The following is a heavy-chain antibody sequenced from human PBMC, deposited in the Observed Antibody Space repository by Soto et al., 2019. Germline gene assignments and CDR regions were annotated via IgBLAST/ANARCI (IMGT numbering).Heavy chain of an antibody. CDR3: ARAVAVAADFDY. J-gene: IGHJ4*02. D-gene: IGHD6-19*01. CDR1: GYTFTGYA. Sequence: SCKASGYTFTGYAMHWVRQAPGQRLEWMGWINAGNGXTKYSQKFQGRVTITRDTSASAADMELRIHSSEDTAVYYCARAVAVAADFDYWGQGTLVTVSS. V-gene: IGHV1-3*01. CDR2: INAGNGXT.